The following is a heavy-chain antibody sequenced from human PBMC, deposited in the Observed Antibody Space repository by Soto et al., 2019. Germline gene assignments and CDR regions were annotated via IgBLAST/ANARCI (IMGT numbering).Heavy chain of an antibody. CDR1: GFTFSSYW. D-gene: IGHD6-6*01. J-gene: IGHJ4*02. CDR3: VRDLKENISSQRDY. V-gene: IGHV3-74*01. CDR2: ITSDGSST. Sequence: EVQLVESGGGLVQPGGSLRLSCAASGFTFSSYWMHWVRQGPGKGLVWVSRITSDGSSTSYADSVKGRFTISRDNAKNTLYLQMNSLRAEETAVYYCVRDLKENISSQRDYWGQGTLITVSS.